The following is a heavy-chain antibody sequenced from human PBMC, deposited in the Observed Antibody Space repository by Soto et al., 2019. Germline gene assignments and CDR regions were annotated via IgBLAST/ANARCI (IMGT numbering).Heavy chain of an antibody. V-gene: IGHV4-39*01. Sequence: SETLSLTCTVSGGSVTNSSYYWGWIRQSPGKGLEWIGSVYYRGRSYSKSSVKSRVTISVDTSKNRFSLSLNSVTASDTAVYFCVSQRTTVPTQAYFDYWGPGALVTI. CDR1: GGSVTNSSYY. D-gene: IGHD4-17*01. J-gene: IGHJ4*02. CDR2: VYYRGRS. CDR3: VSQRTTVPTQAYFDY.